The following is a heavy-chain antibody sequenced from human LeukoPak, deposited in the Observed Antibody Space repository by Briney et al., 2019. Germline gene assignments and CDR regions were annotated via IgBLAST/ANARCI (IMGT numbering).Heavy chain of an antibody. V-gene: IGHV3-30*04. Sequence: PGGSLRLSCAASGFTFSTYAMHWVRQAPGKGLEWVASISFDGSNEHYADSVRGRFTISRDKSSDTLYLQMNSLRAEDTAVYYCARDLYSSGWCPFDYWGQGTLVTVSS. D-gene: IGHD6-19*01. CDR3: ARDLYSSGWCPFDY. J-gene: IGHJ4*02. CDR2: ISFDGSNE. CDR1: GFTFSTYA.